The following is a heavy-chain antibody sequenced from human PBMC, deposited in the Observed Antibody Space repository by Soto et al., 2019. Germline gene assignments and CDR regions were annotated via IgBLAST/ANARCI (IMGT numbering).Heavy chain of an antibody. V-gene: IGHV1-18*01. J-gene: IGHJ5*02. CDR3: ARHHGPTTSENWFDP. CDR2: ISTYSGNT. CDR1: GYTFLTYD. D-gene: IGHD5-12*01. Sequence: ASVKVSCKASGYTFLTYDISWVRQAPGQGLEWMGWISTYSGNTKYAQKFQVRVTMTTDTSTTTAYLELRRLRSDDTAVYYCARHHGPTTSENWFDPWGQGTLVTVSA.